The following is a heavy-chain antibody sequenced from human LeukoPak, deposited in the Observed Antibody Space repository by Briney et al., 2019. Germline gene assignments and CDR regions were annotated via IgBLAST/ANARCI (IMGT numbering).Heavy chain of an antibody. J-gene: IGHJ1*01. CDR1: GFTFSSYA. Sequence: PGGSLRLSCAASGFTFSSYAMSWVRQAPGKGLEWVSAVSDGGGSTYHADSVKGRFTISRDNSKNTVHLQMNSLRAEDTAVYYCARDRMAAAGNFQHWGQGTLVTVSS. CDR3: ARDRMAAAGNFQH. D-gene: IGHD6-13*01. V-gene: IGHV3-23*01. CDR2: VSDGGGST.